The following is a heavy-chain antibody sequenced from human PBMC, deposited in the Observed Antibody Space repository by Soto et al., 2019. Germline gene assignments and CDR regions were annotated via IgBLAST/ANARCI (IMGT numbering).Heavy chain of an antibody. D-gene: IGHD2-2*01. Sequence: ASVKVSCKASGYIFINYGITWVRQAPGQGLEWMGWISGYNGNTKYADKLQGRVTMTTDTSTTTAYMELRSLRSDDTAVYYCARAEVPAANCLDRWGQGTLVTVSS. CDR3: ARAEVPAANCLDR. CDR1: GYIFINYG. CDR2: ISGYNGNT. J-gene: IGHJ5*02. V-gene: IGHV1-18*01.